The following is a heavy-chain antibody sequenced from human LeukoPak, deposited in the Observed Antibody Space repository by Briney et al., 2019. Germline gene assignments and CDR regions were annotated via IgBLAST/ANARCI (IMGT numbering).Heavy chain of an antibody. J-gene: IGHJ4*02. Sequence: PSETLSLTCTVSGGSISSDYWSWIRQPPGRGLEWIGYIYYTGITNYNPSLKRRVTISLDMSKNHFSLKLSSVTAADTAVYYCARVAGYYSIDYWGQGTLVTVSS. CDR1: GGSISSDY. CDR2: IYYTGIT. CDR3: ARVAGYYSIDY. V-gene: IGHV4-59*01. D-gene: IGHD3-22*01.